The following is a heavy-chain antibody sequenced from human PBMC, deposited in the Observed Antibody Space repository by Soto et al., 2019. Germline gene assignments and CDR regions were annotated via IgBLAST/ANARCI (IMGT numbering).Heavy chain of an antibody. J-gene: IGHJ4*02. D-gene: IGHD6-6*01. CDR3: ARELSNSPDYFDF. CDR2: IFYSGST. Sequence: SETLSLTCTVSGGSISSGGYYWSWIRHHPGKGLEWIGYIFYSGSTFYSPSLKRRLIISIDTSKNQFSLNLSSMSATDTAVYYCARELSNSPDYFDFSGQGTLVTVSS. CDR1: GGSISSGGYY. V-gene: IGHV4-30-4*08.